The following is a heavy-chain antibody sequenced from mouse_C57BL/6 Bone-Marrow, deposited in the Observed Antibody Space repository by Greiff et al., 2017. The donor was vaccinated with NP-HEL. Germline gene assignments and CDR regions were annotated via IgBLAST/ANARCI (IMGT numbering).Heavy chain of an antibody. CDR1: GFTFSSYA. CDR2: ISDGGSYT. J-gene: IGHJ2*01. D-gene: IGHD2-3*01. CDR3: AREGWLSTFDY. Sequence: EVHLVESGGGLVKPGGSLKLSCAASGFTFSSYAMSWVRQTPEKRLEWVATISDGGSYTYYPDNVKGRFTISRDNAKNNLYLQMSHLKSEDTAMYYCAREGWLSTFDYWGQGTTLTVSS. V-gene: IGHV5-4*01.